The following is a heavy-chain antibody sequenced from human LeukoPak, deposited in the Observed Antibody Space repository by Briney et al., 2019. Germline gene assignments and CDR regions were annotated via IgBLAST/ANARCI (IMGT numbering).Heavy chain of an antibody. CDR3: ARDRVAAAAGPNWFDP. V-gene: IGHV1-2*02. Sequence: ASVKVSCKASGYTFTGYYMHWVRQAPGQGLEWMGWINPNSGGTNYAQKFQGRVTMTRDTSISTAYMALSRLRSDDTAVYYCARDRVAAAAGPNWFDPWGQGTLVTVSS. J-gene: IGHJ5*02. CDR2: INPNSGGT. CDR1: GYTFTGYY. D-gene: IGHD6-13*01.